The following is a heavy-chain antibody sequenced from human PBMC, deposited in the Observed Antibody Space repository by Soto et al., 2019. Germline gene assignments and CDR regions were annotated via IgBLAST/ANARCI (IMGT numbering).Heavy chain of an antibody. Sequence: ASVKVSCKASGGTFSRHAISWVRQAPGQGLEWMGGIIPMFGTANHAQKFQGRVTIIADESTSTAYMELSSLRSEDTAIYYCARGWGYDSSDYYYAYWGQGTVVTVS. V-gene: IGHV1-69*13. D-gene: IGHD3-22*01. CDR2: IIPMFGTA. CDR1: GGTFSRHA. J-gene: IGHJ4*02. CDR3: ARGWGYDSSDYYYAY.